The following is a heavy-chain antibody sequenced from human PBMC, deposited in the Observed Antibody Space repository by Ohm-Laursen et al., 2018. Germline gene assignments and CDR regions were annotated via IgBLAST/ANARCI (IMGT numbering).Heavy chain of an antibody. D-gene: IGHD3-22*01. V-gene: IGHV4-31*03. J-gene: IGHJ5*02. Sequence: TLSLTCTVSGGSITSGGYYWSWMRQHPGKGLEWIGYISYSGSTNCNPSLTSRVTMSVDTSKNQFSLRLSSVTAADTAVYYCARGGYYDSSAYTNWFDPWGQGTLVTVSS. CDR3: ARGGYYDSSAYTNWFDP. CDR1: GGSITSGGYY. CDR2: ISYSGST.